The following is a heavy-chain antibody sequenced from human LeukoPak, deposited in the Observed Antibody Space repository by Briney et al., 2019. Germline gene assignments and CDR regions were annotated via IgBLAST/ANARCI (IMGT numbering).Heavy chain of an antibody. CDR2: INPSGGST. D-gene: IGHD3-10*01. V-gene: IGHV1-46*01. CDR1: GYTFSNDD. Sequence: ASVKVSCKASGYTFSNDDINWVRQAPGQGLEWMGIINPSGGSTSYAQKFQGRVTLTRDTSTSTVYMELSSLRSDDTAVYYCARDTYYYGSGPPGHWGQGTLVTVSS. J-gene: IGHJ4*02. CDR3: ARDTYYYGSGPPGH.